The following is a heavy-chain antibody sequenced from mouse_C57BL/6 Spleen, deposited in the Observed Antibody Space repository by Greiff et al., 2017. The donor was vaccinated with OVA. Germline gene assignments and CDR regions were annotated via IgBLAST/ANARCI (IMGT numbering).Heavy chain of an antibody. CDR3: ARADYYGSSRHYYAMDY. J-gene: IGHJ4*01. D-gene: IGHD1-1*01. Sequence: QVQLQQPGAELVKPGASVKMSCKASGYTFTSYWITWVKQRPGQGLEWIGDFSPGSGGTNYNEKFKSKATLTVDTSASTAYMQLSSLTSEDSAVYYCARADYYGSSRHYYAMDYWGQGTSVTVSS. CDR2: FSPGSGGT. V-gene: IGHV1-55*01. CDR1: GYTFTSYW.